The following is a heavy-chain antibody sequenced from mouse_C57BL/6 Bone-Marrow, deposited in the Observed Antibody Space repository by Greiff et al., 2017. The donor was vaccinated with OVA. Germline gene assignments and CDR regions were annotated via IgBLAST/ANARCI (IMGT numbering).Heavy chain of an antibody. D-gene: IGHD1-1*01. CDR2: ISYDGSN. CDR1: GYSITSGYY. Sequence: DVKLVESGPGLVKPSQSLSLTCSVTGYSITSGYYWNWIRQFPGNKLEWMGYISYDGSNNYNPSLKNRISITRDTSKNQFFLKLNSVTTEDTATYYCASYYYGSSWYYAMDYWGQGTSVTVSS. V-gene: IGHV3-6*01. CDR3: ASYYYGSSWYYAMDY. J-gene: IGHJ4*01.